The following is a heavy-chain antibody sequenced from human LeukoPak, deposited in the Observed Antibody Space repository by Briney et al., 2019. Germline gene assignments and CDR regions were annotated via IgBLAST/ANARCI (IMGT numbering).Heavy chain of an antibody. CDR1: HYSISSGYY. V-gene: IGHV4-38-2*02. CDR2: IYHSGSA. CDR3: ASYSALRAFDI. D-gene: IGHD2-21*01. Sequence: SETLSLTCTVSHYSISSGYYWGWIRPPPGKGLEWIGTIYHSGSAYSNPSLKSRVTMSVDTSKNQFSLNLSSVTAADTAVYYCASYSALRAFDIWGQGTMVTVSS. J-gene: IGHJ3*02.